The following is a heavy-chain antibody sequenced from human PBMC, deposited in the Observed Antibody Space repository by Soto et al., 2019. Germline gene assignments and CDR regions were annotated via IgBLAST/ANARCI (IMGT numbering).Heavy chain of an antibody. CDR2: LGGNGFTT. Sequence: EVQLLESGGGLVQPGGSLRLSCVVSGFTFGSYAMSWVRQAPEKGPEWVAILGGNGFTTYYAASVKGRFTISGDKYKSTLFLQMNSLRADDTGVYYCAKALRPSLNFFYYMDVWGRGTSVTVSS. CDR3: AKALRPSLNFFYYMDV. J-gene: IGHJ6*03. CDR1: GFTFGSYA. D-gene: IGHD2-2*01. V-gene: IGHV3-23*01.